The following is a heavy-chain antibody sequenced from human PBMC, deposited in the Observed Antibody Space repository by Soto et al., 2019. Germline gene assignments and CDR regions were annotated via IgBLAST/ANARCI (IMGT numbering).Heavy chain of an antibody. D-gene: IGHD3-22*01. CDR2: ISGSGGST. J-gene: IGHJ3*02. CDR1: GFTFSTYA. Sequence: GGSLRLSCSTSGFTFSTYAMSWVRQAPGKGLEWVSAISGSGGSTYYADSVKGRFTISRDNSKNTLYLQMNSLRAEDTAVYYCAKDWFLNYYDSRRDAFDIWGQGTMVTVSS. CDR3: AKDWFLNYYDSRRDAFDI. V-gene: IGHV3-23*01.